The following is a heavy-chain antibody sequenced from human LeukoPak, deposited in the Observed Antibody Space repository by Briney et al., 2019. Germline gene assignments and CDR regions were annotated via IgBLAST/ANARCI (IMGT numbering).Heavy chain of an antibody. CDR1: GYTFTSYG. Sequence: ASVKVSCKASGYTFTSYGTSWVRQAPGQGLEWMGWTSAYNGNTNYAQKLQGRVTMTTDTSTSTAYMELRSLRSDDTAVYYCARANYYYGSGTDKGRLLYYYYYMDVWGKGTTVTISS. CDR2: TSAYNGNT. V-gene: IGHV1-18*01. J-gene: IGHJ6*03. CDR3: ARANYYYGSGTDKGRLLYYYYYMDV. D-gene: IGHD3-10*01.